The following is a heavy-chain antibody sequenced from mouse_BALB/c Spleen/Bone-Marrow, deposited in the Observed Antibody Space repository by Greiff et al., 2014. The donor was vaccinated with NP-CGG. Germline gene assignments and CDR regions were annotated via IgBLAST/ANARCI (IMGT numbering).Heavy chain of an antibody. CDR2: IDPANGNT. CDR3: APYYYGSSPFAY. Sequence: EVMLVESGAELVKPGASVELSCTASGFNIKDTYMHWVKQRPEQGLEWIGRIDPANGNTKYDPKFQGKATITADTSSNTAYLQLSSLTSEDTAVYYCAPYYYGSSPFAYWGQGTLVTVSA. D-gene: IGHD1-1*01. V-gene: IGHV14-3*02. J-gene: IGHJ3*01. CDR1: GFNIKDTY.